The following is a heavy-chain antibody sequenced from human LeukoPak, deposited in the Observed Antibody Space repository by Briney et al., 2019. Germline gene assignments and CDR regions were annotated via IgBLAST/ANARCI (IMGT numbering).Heavy chain of an antibody. J-gene: IGHJ4*02. CDR1: GFTFSSYS. CDR3: ARDPMPKIRFAPLDY. Sequence: PGGSLRLSCAASGFTFSSYSMNWVRQAPGKGLEWVSAISSSSSYIYYADSVKGRFTISRDNAKNSLYLQMNSLRAEDTAVYYCARDPMPKIRFAPLDYWGQGTLVTVSS. CDR2: ISSSSSYI. D-gene: IGHD2-2*01. V-gene: IGHV3-21*01.